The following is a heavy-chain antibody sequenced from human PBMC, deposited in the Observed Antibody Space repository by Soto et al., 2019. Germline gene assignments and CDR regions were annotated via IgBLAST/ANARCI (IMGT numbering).Heavy chain of an antibody. CDR3: ARVPDY. Sequence: SETLSLTCTVSGGSISSGGYSWSWIRQPPGKGLEWIGYMYHSGSTYYDPSLKSRVTISIDRSKNQFSLKLSSVTAADTALYYCARVPDYWGQGILVTVSS. J-gene: IGHJ4*02. V-gene: IGHV4-30-2*01. CDR2: MYHSGST. D-gene: IGHD2-2*01. CDR1: GGSISSGGYS.